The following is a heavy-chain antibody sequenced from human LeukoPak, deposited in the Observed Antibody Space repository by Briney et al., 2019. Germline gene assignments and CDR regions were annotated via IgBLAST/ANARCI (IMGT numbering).Heavy chain of an antibody. CDR3: ARDSLGVRGIRWVYYFDY. J-gene: IGHJ4*02. D-gene: IGHD3-10*01. CDR2: ISSGGSTI. Sequence: VGSLRLSCAASGFIFSDYYMSWIRQSPGKGLEWISFISSGGSTIYYADSVKGRFTISRDNAKNSLYLEMNSLTAEDTAVYYCARDSLGVRGIRWVYYFDYWGQGSLVTVSS. CDR1: GFIFSDYY. V-gene: IGHV3-11*01.